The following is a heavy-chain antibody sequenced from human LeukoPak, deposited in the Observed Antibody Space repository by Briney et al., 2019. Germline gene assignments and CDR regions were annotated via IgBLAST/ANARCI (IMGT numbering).Heavy chain of an antibody. Sequence: GGSLRLSCVVSGITLSNYGMSWVRQAPGKGLEWVSGISERGGSTNYADSVKGRFIISRDTSKNTVYLQMNSLRVEDTAVYFCAKRGIVIRAIIIIGFHKEAYYFDYWGQGILVTVSS. CDR3: AKRGIVIRAIIIIGFHKEAYYFDY. CDR1: GITLSNYG. CDR2: ISERGGST. J-gene: IGHJ4*02. D-gene: IGHD3-10*01. V-gene: IGHV3-23*01.